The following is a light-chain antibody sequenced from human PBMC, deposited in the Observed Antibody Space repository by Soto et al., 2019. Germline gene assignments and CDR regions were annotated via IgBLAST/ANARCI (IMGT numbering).Light chain of an antibody. Sequence: MKQSPVTLSASAGERATLSCRASQSVSSNLAWYQQKPGQAPSLLIYGAFTMATGIPARFSGTGSGTEFTLTISSLQSEDFALYYCQQYNNWPMTFGQGTKVDIK. CDR3: QQYNNWPMT. V-gene: IGKV3-15*01. J-gene: IGKJ1*01. CDR2: GAF. CDR1: QSVSSN.